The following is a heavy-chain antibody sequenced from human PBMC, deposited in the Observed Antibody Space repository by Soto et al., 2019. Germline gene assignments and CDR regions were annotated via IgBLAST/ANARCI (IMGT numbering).Heavy chain of an antibody. J-gene: IGHJ4*02. V-gene: IGHV3-30*18. Sequence: VQLVESGGGVVQPGRSLRLLCEASGFPFSRYGMHWVRQAPGMGLEWVAVISWDGLAQYYGDSVRGRFTISRDNSQSTLYLQMNSVRTEDTAIYYCAKETIQVGGPNYFDYWGQGVLVTVSS. CDR2: ISWDGLAQ. D-gene: IGHD1-1*01. CDR1: GFPFSRYG. CDR3: AKETIQVGGPNYFDY.